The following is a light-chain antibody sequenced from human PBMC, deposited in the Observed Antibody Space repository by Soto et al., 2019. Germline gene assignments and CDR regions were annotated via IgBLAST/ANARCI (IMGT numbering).Light chain of an antibody. Sequence: DIQMTQSPSTLSASVGDRVTITCRASQTISNWLAWYQQKPGKAPKLLIYDASSLESGVPSRFSGSGSGTEFTLTISSLQPDDFATYYCQQYNSYWRTFGQGTKGDSK. CDR1: QTISNW. V-gene: IGKV1-5*01. CDR3: QQYNSYWRT. J-gene: IGKJ1*01. CDR2: DAS.